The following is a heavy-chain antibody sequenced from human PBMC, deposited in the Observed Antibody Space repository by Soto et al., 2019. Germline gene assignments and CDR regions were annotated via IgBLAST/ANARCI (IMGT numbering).Heavy chain of an antibody. J-gene: IGHJ4*02. CDR1: GYTFTSYY. D-gene: IGHD4-17*01. Sequence: ASLKVSCKASGYTFTSYYMHWVRQAPGQGLEWMGIINPSGGSTSYAQKFQGRVTMTRDTSTSTVYMELSSLRSEDTAVYYCARTTVTTLRLFDYWGQGTLVTSPQ. CDR2: INPSGGST. CDR3: ARTTVTTLRLFDY. V-gene: IGHV1-46*03.